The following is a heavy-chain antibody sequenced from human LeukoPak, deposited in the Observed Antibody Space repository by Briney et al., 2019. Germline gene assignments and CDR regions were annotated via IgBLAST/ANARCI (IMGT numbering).Heavy chain of an antibody. CDR3: AKGAGPGRWLLPFTFDY. D-gene: IGHD3-22*01. CDR2: ISGSGGST. V-gene: IGHV3-23*01. J-gene: IGHJ4*02. Sequence: PGGSLRLSCAASGFTFSSYGMSWVRQAPGKGLEWVSGISGSGGSTYYADSVKGRFTISRDNYKNTLYLQMNSLRAEDTAVYYCAKGAGPGRWLLPFTFDYWGQGTLVTVSS. CDR1: GFTFSSYG.